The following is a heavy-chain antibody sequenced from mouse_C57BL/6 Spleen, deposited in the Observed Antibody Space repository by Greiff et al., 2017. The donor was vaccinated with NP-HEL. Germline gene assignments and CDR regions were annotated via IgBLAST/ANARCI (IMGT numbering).Heavy chain of an antibody. CDR2: IDPSDSYT. CDR1: GYTFTSYW. Sequence: VQLQQPGAELVMPGASVKLSCKASGYTFTSYWMHWVKQRPGQGLEWIGEIDPSDSYTNYNQKFKGKSTLTVDKSSSTAYMQLSSLTSEDSAVYYCARGHYGSSYDYWYFDVWGTGTTVTVSS. CDR3: ARGHYGSSYDYWYFDV. D-gene: IGHD1-1*01. J-gene: IGHJ1*03. V-gene: IGHV1-69*01.